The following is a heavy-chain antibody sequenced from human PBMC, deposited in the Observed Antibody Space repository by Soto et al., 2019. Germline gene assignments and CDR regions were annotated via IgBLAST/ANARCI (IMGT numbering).Heavy chain of an antibody. CDR3: ARRSSYYYYFAMDV. V-gene: IGHV4-34*01. CDR1: GGSFNDYY. J-gene: IGHJ6*02. D-gene: IGHD2-2*01. Sequence: QVQLQQWGAGLLKPSETLSLTCAVYGGSFNDYYSTWIRQSLGKGLEWIGEINHSGSTNYNPSLKSRVTISIDTSRNEFSLNLSSVTAADTAVYYCARRSSYYYYFAMDVWGQGTTVTVSS. CDR2: INHSGST.